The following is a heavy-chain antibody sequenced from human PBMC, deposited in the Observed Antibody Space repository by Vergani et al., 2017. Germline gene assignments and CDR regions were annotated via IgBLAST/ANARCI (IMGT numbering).Heavy chain of an antibody. CDR1: GFTFSSSW. CDR3: SRVHDYGDYFDY. CDR2: IKQGGSDK. J-gene: IGHJ4*02. D-gene: IGHD4-17*01. Sequence: EVQLVESGGGLVQPGGSLRLSCAASGFTFSSSWMSGVRQATGRGREWVANIKQGGSDKYYVDSVKGRVTISRDNAKNSLYLQMNSLRAEDTAVYYCSRVHDYGDYFDYWGQGTLVTVSS. V-gene: IGHV3-7*01.